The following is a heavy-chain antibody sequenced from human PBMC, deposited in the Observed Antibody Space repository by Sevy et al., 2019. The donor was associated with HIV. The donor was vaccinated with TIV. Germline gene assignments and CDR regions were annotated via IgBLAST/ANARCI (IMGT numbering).Heavy chain of an antibody. V-gene: IGHV3-33*08. J-gene: IGHJ4*02. CDR2: IYYDGNNK. D-gene: IGHD6-19*01. CDR3: ARDLGIAVAPDY. Sequence: GGSLRLSCAASGFTFSDYYMHWVRQAPGKGLEWVALIYYDGNNKVYADSVKGRFTISRDNSRNTLFLQMNSLRAEDTAFYYCARDLGIAVAPDYWGQGTLVTVSS. CDR1: GFTFSDYY.